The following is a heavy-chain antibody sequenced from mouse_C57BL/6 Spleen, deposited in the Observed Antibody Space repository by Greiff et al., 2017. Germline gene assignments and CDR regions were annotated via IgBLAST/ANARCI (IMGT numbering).Heavy chain of an antibody. CDR2: IDPSDSYT. CDR1: GYTFTSYW. V-gene: IGHV1-69*01. J-gene: IGHJ4*01. Sequence: VQLQQPGAELVMPGASVKLSCKASGYTFTSYWMHWVKQRPGQGLEWIGEIDPSDSYTNYNQKFKGKSTLTVDKSSSTAYMQLSSLTSEDSAVYYCARKSYYYGSSYYAMDYWGQGTSVTVSS. D-gene: IGHD1-1*01. CDR3: ARKSYYYGSSYYAMDY.